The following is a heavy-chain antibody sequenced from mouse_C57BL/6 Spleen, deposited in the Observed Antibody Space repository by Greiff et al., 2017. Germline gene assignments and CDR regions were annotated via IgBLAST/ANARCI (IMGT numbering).Heavy chain of an antibody. CDR3: ARRRAFTSVRATDWYFDV. J-gene: IGHJ1*03. CDR1: GYTFTSYW. D-gene: IGHD1-1*01. Sequence: QVQLQQPGAELVKPGASVKLSCKASGYTFTSYWMQWVKQRPGQGLEWIGVIDPTSGSTNYNEKFKSKATLTVDTSSSTAYMQLSSLTSEDSAVYYCARRRAFTSVRATDWYFDVWGTGTTVTVSS. CDR2: IDPTSGST. V-gene: IGHV1-64*01.